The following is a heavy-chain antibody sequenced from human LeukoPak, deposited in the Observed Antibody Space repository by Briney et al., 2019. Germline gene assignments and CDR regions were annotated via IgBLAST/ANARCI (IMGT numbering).Heavy chain of an antibody. CDR3: ARGIGNWFDH. D-gene: IGHD2-21*01. J-gene: IGHJ5*02. Sequence: SETLSLTCTVSGGSISSYYWSWIRQPPGKGLEWIGYIYYSGSTNYNPSLRSRVTISVDTSKNQFSLKLSSVTAADTAVYYCARGIGNWFDHWGQGTLVTVSS. CDR2: IYYSGST. V-gene: IGHV4-59*01. CDR1: GGSISSYY.